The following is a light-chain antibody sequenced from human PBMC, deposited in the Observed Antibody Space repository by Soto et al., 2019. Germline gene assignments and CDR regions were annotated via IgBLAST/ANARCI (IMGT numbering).Light chain of an antibody. CDR3: QQYDNWPPT. Sequence: IVMTQSPATLSVSPGERATLSCRASQNIYSNIAWYQQRPGQAPRLLIYRASTRATGVPARFSGSGSGTEFTLTISSLQSEDFAVYYCQQYDNWPPTFGQGTKVDIK. CDR1: QNIYSN. CDR2: RAS. V-gene: IGKV3-15*01. J-gene: IGKJ1*01.